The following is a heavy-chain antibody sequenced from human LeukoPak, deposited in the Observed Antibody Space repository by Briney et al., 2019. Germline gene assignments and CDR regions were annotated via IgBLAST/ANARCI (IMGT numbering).Heavy chain of an antibody. CDR1: GFTFSTYD. D-gene: IGHD4-17*01. Sequence: GGSLRLSCAASGFTFSTYDMSWVRQAPGKGLEWVSAISGSGGSTYYADSVKGRFTLSRDNSKNTLYLQMNSLRAEDTAVYYCAKDSAGWAGDYDYFDYWGQGTLVTVSS. V-gene: IGHV3-23*01. J-gene: IGHJ4*02. CDR2: ISGSGGST. CDR3: AKDSAGWAGDYDYFDY.